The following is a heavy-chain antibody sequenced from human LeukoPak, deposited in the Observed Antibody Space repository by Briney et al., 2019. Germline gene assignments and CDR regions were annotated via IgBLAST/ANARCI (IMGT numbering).Heavy chain of an antibody. V-gene: IGHV3-30*03. J-gene: IGHJ3*02. Sequence: GGSLRLSCAASGLTFSSYYMQWVSQAPGKGREWVAVISYDGSNKYYADSGKGRFTLSRDITKNTLYLQMNSLRAEDTAVYYSAIMVRGDNEAPFDIWGQGTMVTVSS. CDR3: AIMVRGDNEAPFDI. CDR2: ISYDGSNK. D-gene: IGHD3-10*01. CDR1: GLTFSSYY.